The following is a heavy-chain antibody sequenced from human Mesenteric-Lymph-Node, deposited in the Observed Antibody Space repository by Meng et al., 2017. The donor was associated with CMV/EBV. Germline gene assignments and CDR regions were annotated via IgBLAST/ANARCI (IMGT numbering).Heavy chain of an antibody. Sequence: SETLSLTCTVSGGSISSSSYYWGWIRQPPGKGLEWIGSIYYSGSTYYNPSLKSRVTISVDTSKNQFSLKLSSVTAADTAVYYCARGFGYGGSSDYWGQGTLVTVSS. CDR2: IYYSGST. CDR1: GGSISSSSYY. D-gene: IGHD4-23*01. J-gene: IGHJ4*02. V-gene: IGHV4-39*07. CDR3: ARGFGYGGSSDY.